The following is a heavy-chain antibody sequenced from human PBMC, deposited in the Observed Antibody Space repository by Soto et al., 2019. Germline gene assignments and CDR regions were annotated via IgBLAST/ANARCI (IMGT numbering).Heavy chain of an antibody. Sequence: QVQLVQSGAEVKKPGSSVKVSCKASGGTFSSYSINWVRQAPGQGLEWMGEIIPIFGTANYAQKFQGRVTITADASTSTAYMELSSLRSEETAVYYCARDGGRHSGGIAYWGQGTLVTVSS. CDR1: GGTFSSYS. CDR2: IIPIFGTA. V-gene: IGHV1-69*01. J-gene: IGHJ4*02. CDR3: ARDGGRHSGGIAY. D-gene: IGHD1-26*01.